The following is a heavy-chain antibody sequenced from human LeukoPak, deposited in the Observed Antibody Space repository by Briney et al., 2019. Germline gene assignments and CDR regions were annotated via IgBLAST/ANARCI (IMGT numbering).Heavy chain of an antibody. Sequence: SETLSLTCAVYGGSFSGYNWSWIRQPPGKGLEWIGEINHSGSTNYNPSLKSRVTISVDTSKNQFSLKLSSVTAADTAVYYCAIPGYCSSTSCYVYAFDIWGQGTMVTVSS. CDR2: INHSGST. D-gene: IGHD2-2*01. V-gene: IGHV4-34*01. CDR3: AIPGYCSSTSCYVYAFDI. CDR1: GGSFSGYN. J-gene: IGHJ3*02.